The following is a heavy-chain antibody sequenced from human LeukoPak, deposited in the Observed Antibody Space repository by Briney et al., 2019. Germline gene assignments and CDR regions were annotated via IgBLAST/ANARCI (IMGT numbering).Heavy chain of an antibody. J-gene: IGHJ6*02. D-gene: IGHD5-12*01. CDR3: AKDPRRRDGYALNGMDV. V-gene: IGHV3-23*01. Sequence: GGSLRLSCAASGFTVSSYAMSWVRQAPGKGLEWVSAISGSGGSTYYADSVKGRFTISRDNSKNTLYLQMNSLRAEDTAVYYCAKDPRRRDGYALNGMDVWGQGTTVTVSS. CDR2: ISGSGGST. CDR1: GFTVSSYA.